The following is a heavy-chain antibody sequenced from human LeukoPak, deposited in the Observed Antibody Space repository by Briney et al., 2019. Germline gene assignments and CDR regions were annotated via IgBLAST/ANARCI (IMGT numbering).Heavy chain of an antibody. V-gene: IGHV3-74*01. CDR1: GFTFSSYG. CDR3: ARDWVYKIDY. CDR2: ISHDGII. D-gene: IGHD5-24*01. J-gene: IGHJ4*02. Sequence: GGSLRLSCEPDGFTFSSYGMDWVSRTQGKGMVWVSRISHDGIISFAGSVKGRFPISRDNAKNTLILQWISLRVEDTAVYYFARDWVYKIDYWGRGTLVTVSS.